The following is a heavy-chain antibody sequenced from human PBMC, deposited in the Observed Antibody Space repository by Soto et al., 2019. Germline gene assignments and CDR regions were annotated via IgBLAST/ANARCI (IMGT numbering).Heavy chain of an antibody. V-gene: IGHV4-31*03. CDR2: IYYSGST. D-gene: IGHD1-1*01. CDR1: GGPISSGGYY. CDR3: ARDRNQYGMDV. J-gene: IGHJ6*02. Sequence: SETLALTFTVSGGPISSGGYYWSWIRQHPGKGLEWIGYIYYSGSTYYNPSLKSRVTISVDTSKNQFSLKLSSVNAADTDVYYCARDRNQYGMDVWGQGTTVTVSS.